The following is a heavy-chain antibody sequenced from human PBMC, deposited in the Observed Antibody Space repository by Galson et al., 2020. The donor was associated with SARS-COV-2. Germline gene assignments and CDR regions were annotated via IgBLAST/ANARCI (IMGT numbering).Heavy chain of an antibody. CDR3: AKADGGSWGSYFHY. V-gene: IGHV3-30*18. CDR1: GFTFSSYA. CDR2: ISYDGSNK. D-gene: IGHD2-15*01. J-gene: IGHJ4*02. Sequence: GGSLRLSCAASGFTFSSYAMHWVRQAPGKGLEWVAVISYDGSNKYYADSVKGRFTISRDNSKNTLYLQMNSLRAEDTAVYYCAKADGGSWGSYFHYWGQGTLFTVSS.